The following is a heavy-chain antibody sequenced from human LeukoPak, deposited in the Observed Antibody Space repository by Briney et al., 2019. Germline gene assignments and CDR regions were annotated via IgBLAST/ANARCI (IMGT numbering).Heavy chain of an antibody. CDR1: GGSISSGGYY. CDR3: ARDTYRGFDY. D-gene: IGHD4-11*01. CDR2: IYHSGST. Sequence: PSETLSLTCTVSGGSISSGGYYWSWIRQPPGKGLEWIGYIYHSGSTYYNPSLKSRVTISVDRSKNQFSLKLSSVTAADTAVYYCARDTYRGFDYWGQGTLVTVSS. V-gene: IGHV4-30-2*01. J-gene: IGHJ4*02.